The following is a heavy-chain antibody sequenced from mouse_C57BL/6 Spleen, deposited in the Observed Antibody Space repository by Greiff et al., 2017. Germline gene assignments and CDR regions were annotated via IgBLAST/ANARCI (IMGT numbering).Heavy chain of an antibody. CDR3: ARSITTGAWFAY. Sequence: VQLQQSGAELVRPGASVKLSCKASGYTFTDYYINWVKQRPGQGLEWIARIYPGSGNTYYNEKFKGKATLTAEKSSSTAYMQLSSLTSEDSAVYFCARSITTGAWFAYWGQGTLVTVSA. CDR1: GYTFTDYY. V-gene: IGHV1-76*01. D-gene: IGHD1-1*01. CDR2: IYPGSGNT. J-gene: IGHJ3*01.